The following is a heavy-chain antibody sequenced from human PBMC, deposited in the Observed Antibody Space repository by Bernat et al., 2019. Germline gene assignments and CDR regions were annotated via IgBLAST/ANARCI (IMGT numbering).Heavy chain of an antibody. CDR2: IWYDGSNK. CDR3: AREQSIAAYIDY. D-gene: IGHD6-6*01. CDR1: GFTFSSYG. J-gene: IGHJ4*02. Sequence: QVQLVESGGGVVQPGRSLRLSCAASGFTFSSYGMHWVRQAPGKGLEWVAVIWYDGSNKDYAESVKGRFTISRDNSKNTLYLQMNSLRAEDTAVYYCAREQSIAAYIDYWGQGTLVTVSS. V-gene: IGHV3-33*01.